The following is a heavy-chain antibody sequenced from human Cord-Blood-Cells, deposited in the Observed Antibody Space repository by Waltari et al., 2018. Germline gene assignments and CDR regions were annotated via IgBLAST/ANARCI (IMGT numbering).Heavy chain of an antibody. CDR3: ARRWAELDWYFDL. CDR2: IYYSGST. Sequence: QVQLQESGPGLVKPSETLSLTCTVSGGSISSYYWSWIRQPPGKGLEWIGYIYYSGSTNYNPSLKSRVTISVDTSKNQFSLKPSSVTAADTAVYYCARRWAELDWYFDLWGRGTLVTVSS. V-gene: IGHV4-59*01. J-gene: IGHJ2*01. CDR1: GGSISSYY. D-gene: IGHD1-1*01.